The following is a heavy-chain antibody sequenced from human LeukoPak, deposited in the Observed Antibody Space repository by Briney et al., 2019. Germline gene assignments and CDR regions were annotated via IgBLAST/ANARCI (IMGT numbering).Heavy chain of an antibody. Sequence: GGSPRLSCAASGFTFSTYDVHWVRQITGKGLEWISSAGTTGDTYYPGSVKGRFTISREDAKNSLYLQMNSLKAGDTAVYYCAIGRRASGFCFDFWGQGTPVTVSS. CDR2: AGTTGDT. V-gene: IGHV3-13*01. CDR3: AIGRRASGFCFDF. CDR1: GFTFSTYD. D-gene: IGHD1-26*01. J-gene: IGHJ4*02.